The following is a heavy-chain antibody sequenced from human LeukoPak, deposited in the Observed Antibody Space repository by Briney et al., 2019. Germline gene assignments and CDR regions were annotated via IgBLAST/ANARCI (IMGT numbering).Heavy chain of an antibody. D-gene: IGHD6-19*01. Sequence: SVKVSCKASGGTFSSYAISWVRQAHGQGLEWMGEIIPIFGTANYAQKFQGRVTITADKSTSTAYMELSSLKSEDTAVYYCASHSSGWSDNQNNWFDPWGQGTLVTVSS. CDR2: IIPIFGTA. V-gene: IGHV1-69*06. CDR3: ASHSSGWSDNQNNWFDP. J-gene: IGHJ5*02. CDR1: GGTFSSYA.